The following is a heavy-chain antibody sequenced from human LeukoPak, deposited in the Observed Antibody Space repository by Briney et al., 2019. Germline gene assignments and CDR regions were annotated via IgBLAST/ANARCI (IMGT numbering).Heavy chain of an antibody. D-gene: IGHD3-16*02. V-gene: IGHV3-23*01. CDR1: GFTFSSYA. CDR3: PKIARHYDHVWGNYRYSPADY. J-gene: IGHJ4*02. CDR2: ISGSGGST. Sequence: PGGSLRLSCAASGFTFSSYAMSWVRQAPGKGLEWVSAISGSGGSTYYADSVKGRFPISRDNSKNTLYLQMNSLRAEDTPVSYCPKIARHYDHVWGNYRYSPADYWGQGPLVTVSS.